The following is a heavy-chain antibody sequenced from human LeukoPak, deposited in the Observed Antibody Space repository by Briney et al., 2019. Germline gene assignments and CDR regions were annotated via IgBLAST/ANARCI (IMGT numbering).Heavy chain of an antibody. CDR2: IYYSGST. Sequence: SETLSLTCTVSGGSISSSSYYWGWIRQSPGKGLEWIGSIYYSGSTYYSPSLKSRVTISVDTSKNQFSLKLSSVTAADTAVYYCARHSSLRSPPTPWRQGTLVTVSS. CDR3: ARHSSLRSPPTP. V-gene: IGHV4-39*01. CDR1: GGSISSSSYY. D-gene: IGHD1-26*01. J-gene: IGHJ5*02.